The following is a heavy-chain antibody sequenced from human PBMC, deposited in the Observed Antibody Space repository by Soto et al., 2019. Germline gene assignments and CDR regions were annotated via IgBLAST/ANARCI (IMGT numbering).Heavy chain of an antibody. CDR1: GGSISSSSYY. D-gene: IGHD6-13*01. Sequence: PSETLSLTCTVSGGSISSSSYYWGWIRQPPGTGLEWIGSIYYSGSTYYNPSLKSRVTISVDTSKNQFSLKLSSVTAADTAVYYCARHRRDSPYSSRKGYMDVWGKGTTVTVSS. CDR3: ARHRRDSPYSSRKGYMDV. CDR2: IYYSGST. J-gene: IGHJ6*03. V-gene: IGHV4-39*01.